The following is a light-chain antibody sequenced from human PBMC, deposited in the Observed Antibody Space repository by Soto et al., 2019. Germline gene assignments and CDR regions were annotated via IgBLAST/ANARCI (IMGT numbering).Light chain of an antibody. Sequence: VLTQPPSASGTPGQRVNISCSGSSSNIGSNYVYWYRQFPGTAPKLLIQRNNQRPSGVPARFSGSKSGTSASLAISGLRSEDEADYYCGGWDDSLSGPVFGGGTKATVL. J-gene: IGLJ2*01. CDR1: SSNIGSNY. CDR3: GGWDDSLSGPV. CDR2: RNN. V-gene: IGLV1-47*01.